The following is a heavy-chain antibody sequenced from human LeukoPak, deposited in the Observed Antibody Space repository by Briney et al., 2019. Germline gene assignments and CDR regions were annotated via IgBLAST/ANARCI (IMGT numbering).Heavy chain of an antibody. CDR1: GGSISSYY. V-gene: IGHV4-59*08. Sequence: SETLSLTCTVSGGSISSYYWSWIRQPPGKGLEWIGYIYYSGNTNYNPSLKSRVTISVDTSKNQFSLKLSSVTAADTAVYYCARKVGATASGWFDPWGQGTLVTVSS. CDR2: IYYSGNT. CDR3: ARKVGATASGWFDP. D-gene: IGHD1-26*01. J-gene: IGHJ5*02.